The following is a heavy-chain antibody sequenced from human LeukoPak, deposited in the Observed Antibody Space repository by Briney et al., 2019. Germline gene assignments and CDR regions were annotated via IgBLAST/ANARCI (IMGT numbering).Heavy chain of an antibody. V-gene: IGHV3-13*01. D-gene: IGHD2-15*01. Sequence: GGSLRLSCAASGFTFSSYDMHRVRQATGKGLEWVSAIGTAGDTYYPGSVKGRFTISRENAKNSLYLQMNSLRAEDTAVYYCARDGVGRYCSGGSCPSYYYYYGMDVWGQGTTVTVSS. CDR2: IGTAGDT. J-gene: IGHJ6*02. CDR3: ARDGVGRYCSGGSCPSYYYYYGMDV. CDR1: GFTFSSYD.